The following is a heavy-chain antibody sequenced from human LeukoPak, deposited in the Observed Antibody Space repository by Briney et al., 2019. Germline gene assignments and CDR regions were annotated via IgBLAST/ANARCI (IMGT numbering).Heavy chain of an antibody. V-gene: IGHV3-15*01. D-gene: IGHD6-19*01. Sequence: PGGSLRLSCAASGFTFSNAWMSWVRQAPGKGLEWVGRIKSKIDGGTTDYAAPVKGRFSISRDDSKNTLYLQMNSLETEDTALYYCTSLLEGIAVVYYWGQGTLVTVSS. CDR2: IKSKIDGGTT. CDR1: GFTFSNAW. CDR3: TSLLEGIAVVYY. J-gene: IGHJ4*02.